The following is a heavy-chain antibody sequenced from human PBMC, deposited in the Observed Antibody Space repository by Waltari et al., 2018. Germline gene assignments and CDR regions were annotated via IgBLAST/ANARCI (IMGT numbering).Heavy chain of an antibody. J-gene: IGHJ4*02. D-gene: IGHD3-16*02. V-gene: IGHV3-64D*06. CDR2: ISNNGDTT. CDR3: VKLSSDI. Sequence: EVQLVESGGGFVQSGGSVRLSGSASAFIFSNYAMHWVRQAPGKGLEYVSAISNNGDTTYYIDSVKGRFSISRDNSKNTLYLQVNSLTTEDSAVYYCVKLSSDIWGQGTRVTVSS. CDR1: AFIFSNYA.